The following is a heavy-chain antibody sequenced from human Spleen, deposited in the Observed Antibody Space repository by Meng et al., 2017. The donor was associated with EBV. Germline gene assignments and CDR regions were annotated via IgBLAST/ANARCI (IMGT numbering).Heavy chain of an antibody. CDR3: VRGSPVSVTGHGDY. CDR2: INGGTGYT. Sequence: QAQIGKLGGEVEKAGGSEKLSGKASGYVFTPYLMQCLSHASRQRLEWIGWINGGTGYTKYSPEFQGHITLTKDTSATKVYMKLNSLRFEYTALYFCVRGSPVSVTGHGDYWCQGTLVTVSS. D-gene: IGHD5/OR15-5a*01. V-gene: IGHV1-3*01. CDR1: GYVFTPYL. J-gene: IGHJ4*02.